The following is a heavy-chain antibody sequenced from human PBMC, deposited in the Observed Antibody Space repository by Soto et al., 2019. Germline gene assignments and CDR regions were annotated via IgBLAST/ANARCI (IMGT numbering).Heavy chain of an antibody. CDR3: AVYCSSTSCSGVDYYYGMDV. D-gene: IGHD2-2*01. Sequence: GAPVKVSCKAPGGTFSSYAISWVRQAPGQGLEWMGGIIPIFGTANYAQKFQGRVTITANKSTSTAYMELSSLRSEDTAVYYCAVYCSSTSCSGVDYYYGMDVWGQGTTVTVSS. CDR1: GGTFSSYA. CDR2: IIPIFGTA. V-gene: IGHV1-69*06. J-gene: IGHJ6*02.